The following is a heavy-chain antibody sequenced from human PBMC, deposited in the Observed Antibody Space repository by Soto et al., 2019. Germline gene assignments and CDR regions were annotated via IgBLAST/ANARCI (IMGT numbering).Heavy chain of an antibody. J-gene: IGHJ6*02. CDR2: IIPIFGTA. D-gene: IGHD1-1*01. V-gene: IGHV1-69*06. Sequence: SVKVSCKASGGTFSSYAISWVRQAAGQGLEWMGGIIPIFGTANYAQKFQGRVTITADKSTSTAYMELSSLRSEDTAVYYCARDSREPRAYYYYGMDVWGQGTTVTVSS. CDR3: ARDSREPRAYYYYGMDV. CDR1: GGTFSSYA.